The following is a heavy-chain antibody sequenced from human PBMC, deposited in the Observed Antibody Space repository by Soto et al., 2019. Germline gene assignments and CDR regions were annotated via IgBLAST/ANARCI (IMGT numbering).Heavy chain of an antibody. Sequence: PGGSLRLSCEASGLTFRTYTMNWVRQAPGKGLEWVSGIRGFSPYTFYAESVKGRFTISRDNAKNSLYLQMNSLRAEDTAVYYCARDRGYDAHDYYYNAMDVWGQGTTVTVSS. CDR3: ARDRGYDAHDYYYNAMDV. V-gene: IGHV3-21*01. CDR2: IRGFSPYT. CDR1: GLTFRTYT. J-gene: IGHJ6*02. D-gene: IGHD2-15*01.